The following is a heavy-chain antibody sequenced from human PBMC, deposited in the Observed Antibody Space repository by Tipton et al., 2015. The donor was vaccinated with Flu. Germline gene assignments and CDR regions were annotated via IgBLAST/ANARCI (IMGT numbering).Heavy chain of an antibody. CDR2: ISNSGTIT. CDR3: AKDSEWLRSDYFYGMDV. V-gene: IGHV3-23*01. Sequence: SLRLSCAASGFTFSSYAMSWVRQAPGKGLEWVSAISNSGTITYYIGSVKGRFTISRDNSRNTLYLQMNSLRAEDTAVYYCAKDSEWLRSDYFYGMDVWGQGTTVTVSS. D-gene: IGHD5-12*01. CDR1: GFTFSSYA. J-gene: IGHJ6*02.